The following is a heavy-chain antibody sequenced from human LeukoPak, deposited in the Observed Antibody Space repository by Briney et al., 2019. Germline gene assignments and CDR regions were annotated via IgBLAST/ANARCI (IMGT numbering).Heavy chain of an antibody. CDR2: ISSSSSYI. V-gene: IGHV3-21*01. Sequence: GGSLRLSCAASGFTFSSYSMNWVRQAPGKGLEWVSFISSSSSYIYYADSVKGRFTISRDNAKNSLYLQMNSLKAEDTAVYYCARVNYYDSSGNHGAFDIWGQGTMVTVSS. CDR3: ARVNYYDSSGNHGAFDI. D-gene: IGHD3-22*01. CDR1: GFTFSSYS. J-gene: IGHJ3*02.